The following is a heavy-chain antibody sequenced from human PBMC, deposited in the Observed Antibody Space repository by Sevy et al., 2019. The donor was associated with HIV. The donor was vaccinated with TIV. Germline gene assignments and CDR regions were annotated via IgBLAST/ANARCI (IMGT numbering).Heavy chain of an antibody. J-gene: IGHJ6*02. CDR2: ISSSGRYT. CDR1: GFTFSSYA. Sequence: GGSLRLSCAASGFTFSSYAMSWVRQAPGKGLEWVSSISSSGRYTYYADSVEGRFTISRDNSKNSLFVQMNSLRAEDTAVYYCAKGYCSGGSCPRDYYHYGMDVWGQGTTVTVSS. V-gene: IGHV3-23*01. D-gene: IGHD2-15*01. CDR3: AKGYCSGGSCPRDYYHYGMDV.